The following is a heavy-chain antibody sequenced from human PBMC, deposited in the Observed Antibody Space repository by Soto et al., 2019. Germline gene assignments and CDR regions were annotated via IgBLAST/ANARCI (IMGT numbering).Heavy chain of an antibody. CDR3: ARTPESRDWLDP. CDR1: GASVRRYY. Sequence: XETLSLTCVVAGASVRRYYWGWVRQPPGKVLGWVGYIYYIGDYNYNHSLNSRVTISVDASENQFPLKLTSVTAADTAVSYCARTPESRDWLDPWGQGTLVTVSS. J-gene: IGHJ5*02. CDR2: IYYIGDY. V-gene: IGHV4-59*02. D-gene: IGHD2-15*01.